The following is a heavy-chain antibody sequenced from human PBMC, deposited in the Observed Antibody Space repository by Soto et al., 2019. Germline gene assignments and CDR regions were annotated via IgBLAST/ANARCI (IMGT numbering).Heavy chain of an antibody. J-gene: IGHJ4*02. CDR1: GYTFTSYA. D-gene: IGHD2-21*02. Sequence: QVQLVQSGAEVKKPGASVKVSCKASGYTFTSYAMHWVRQAPGQRLEWMGWINAGNGNTKYSQKFQGRVTITRATSASTAYMALSSLRSEDTAVYYCARSIVVVTAADYWGQGTLVTVSS. CDR2: INAGNGNT. V-gene: IGHV1-3*01. CDR3: ARSIVVVTAADY.